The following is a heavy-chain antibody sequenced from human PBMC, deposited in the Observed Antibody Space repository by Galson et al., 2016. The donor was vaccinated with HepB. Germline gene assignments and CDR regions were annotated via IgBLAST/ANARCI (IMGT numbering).Heavy chain of an antibody. CDR3: ARMYSGTYFAHFDY. D-gene: IGHD3-10*01. CDR1: GFSFDSYG. V-gene: IGHV3-30*03. J-gene: IGHJ4*02. CDR2: ISYDEIKT. Sequence: SLRLSCAASGFSFDSYGMHWVRQAPGKGLEWVAVISYDEIKTDYADSVKGRFTISRDNSKNTLYLQLSTLRHEDTAMYYCARMYSGTYFAHFDYWGQGTLVTVSS.